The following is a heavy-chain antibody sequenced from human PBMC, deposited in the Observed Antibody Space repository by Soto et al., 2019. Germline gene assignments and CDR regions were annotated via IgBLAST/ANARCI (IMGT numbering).Heavy chain of an antibody. J-gene: IGHJ6*02. D-gene: IGHD3-10*01. CDR3: ARGEKVAHRFGELYYYYYGMDV. V-gene: IGHV1-3*01. CDR1: GYTFTSYA. Sequence: QVQLVQSGAEVKKPGASVKVSCKASGYTFTSYAMHWVRQAPGQRLEWMGWINDGNGNTKYSQKFQGRVTITRDTSASTAYMELSSLRSEDTAVYYCARGEKVAHRFGELYYYYYGMDVWGQGTTVTVSS. CDR2: INDGNGNT.